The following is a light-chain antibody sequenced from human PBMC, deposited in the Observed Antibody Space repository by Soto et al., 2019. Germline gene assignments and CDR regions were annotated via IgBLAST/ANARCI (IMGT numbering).Light chain of an antibody. J-gene: IGKJ4*01. CDR3: QQYGSSPLT. CDR1: QSASSSY. V-gene: IGKV3-20*01. Sequence: EIVLTQSPGSLSLSPGESATLSCRASQSASSSYLAWYQQKPGQAPRLLIYGASSRATGIPDRFSGSGSGTDFTLTISRLEPEDFAVYYCQQYGSSPLTFGGGTKVDI. CDR2: GAS.